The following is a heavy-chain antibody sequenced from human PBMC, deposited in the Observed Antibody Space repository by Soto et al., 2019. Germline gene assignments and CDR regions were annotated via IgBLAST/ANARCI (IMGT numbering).Heavy chain of an antibody. V-gene: IGHV1-69*13. D-gene: IGHD3-10*01. J-gene: IGHJ4*02. Sequence: SVKVSCKASGGTFSSYAISWVRQAPGQGLEWMGGIIPIFGTANYAQKFQGRVTITADESTSTAYMELSSLRSEDTAVYYCASTYYGSGSYARPDYWGQGTLVTVSS. CDR3: ASTYYGSGSYARPDY. CDR1: GGTFSSYA. CDR2: IIPIFGTA.